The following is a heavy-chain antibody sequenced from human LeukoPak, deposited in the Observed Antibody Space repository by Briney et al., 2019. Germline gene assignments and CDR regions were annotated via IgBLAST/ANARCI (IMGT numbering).Heavy chain of an antibody. CDR2: MYYSGST. CDR3: ARPYYYDSRIDP. Sequence: WVRQAPGRGLEWIAYMYYSGSTYYNPSLKSRVTMSADTSKNQLSLKLSSVTAADTAVYYCARPYYYDSRIDPWGQGILVTVSS. V-gene: IGHV4-30-4*08. J-gene: IGHJ5*02. D-gene: IGHD3-22*01.